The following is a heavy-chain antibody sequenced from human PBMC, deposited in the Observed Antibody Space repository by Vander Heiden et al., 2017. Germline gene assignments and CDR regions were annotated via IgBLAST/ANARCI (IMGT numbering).Heavy chain of an antibody. D-gene: IGHD5-18*01. CDR1: GFTFSSYA. CDR2: ISYDGSNK. CDR3: ARGTSWSYGYKAYYFDY. V-gene: IGHV3-30-3*01. Sequence: PASGFTFSSYAMHWVRQAPGKGLEWVAVISYDGSNKYYADSVKGRFTISRDNSKNTLYLQMNSLRAEDTAVYYCARGTSWSYGYKAYYFDYWGQGTLVTVSS. J-gene: IGHJ4*02.